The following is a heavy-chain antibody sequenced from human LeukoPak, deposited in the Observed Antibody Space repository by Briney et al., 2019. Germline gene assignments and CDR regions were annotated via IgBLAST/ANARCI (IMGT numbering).Heavy chain of an antibody. CDR1: GFTFSGYW. D-gene: IGHD3-9*01. CDR2: IKQDGSEK. CDR3: ARGYYDILTGYTFDY. Sequence: PGGSLRLSCAASGFTFSGYWMSWVRQAPGKGLEWVANIKQDGSEKYYVDSVKGRFTISRDNAKNSLYLQMNSLRAEGTAVYYCARGYYDILTGYTFDYWGQGTLVTVSS. V-gene: IGHV3-7*03. J-gene: IGHJ4*02.